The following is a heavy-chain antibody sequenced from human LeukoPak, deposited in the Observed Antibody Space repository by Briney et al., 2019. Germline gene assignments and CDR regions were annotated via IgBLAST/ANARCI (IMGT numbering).Heavy chain of an antibody. CDR3: ARDYTTKYQLLYGGSSVDY. D-gene: IGHD2-2*02. J-gene: IGHJ4*02. Sequence: PGGSLRLSCAASGFTFSSYSMNWVRQVPGKGLEWVSSISSSSSYIYYADSVKGRFTISRDNAKNSLYLQMNSLRAEDTAVYYCARDYTTKYQLLYGGSSVDYWGQGTLVTVSS. CDR1: GFTFSSYS. CDR2: ISSSSSYI. V-gene: IGHV3-21*01.